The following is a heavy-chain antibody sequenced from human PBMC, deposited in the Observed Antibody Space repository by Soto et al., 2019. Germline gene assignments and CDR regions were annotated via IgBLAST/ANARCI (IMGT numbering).Heavy chain of an antibody. CDR2: IYYSGST. CDR1: GGSISNYY. V-gene: IGHV4-59*08. Sequence: SETLSLTCTVSGGSISNYYWTWIRQPPGKGLEWIGYIYYSGSTNYNPSLKSRVTISVDTSKNQFSLKLSSVTAADTAVYYCARRGVMVRGVIITNDYYYGMDVWGQGTTVTVSS. CDR3: ARRGVMVRGVIITNDYYYGMDV. D-gene: IGHD3-10*01. J-gene: IGHJ6*02.